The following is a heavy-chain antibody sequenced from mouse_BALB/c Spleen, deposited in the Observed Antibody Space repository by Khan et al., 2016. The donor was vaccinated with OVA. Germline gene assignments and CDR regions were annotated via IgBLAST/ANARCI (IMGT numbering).Heavy chain of an antibody. Sequence: VQLQESGPGLVAPAQSLSITCTASGFSLTGYGVNWVRQTPGKGLEWVGMIWGDGSTNYNSGLKYRLSTSKGNSKSQVFLKKNRIQKDDTPRYYYAVMDYCEYAYYYAMDYWGQGTSVTVSS. V-gene: IGHV2-6-7*01. CDR1: GFSLTGYG. CDR3: AVMDYCEYAYYYAMDY. CDR2: IWGDGST. J-gene: IGHJ4*01. D-gene: IGHD2-4*01.